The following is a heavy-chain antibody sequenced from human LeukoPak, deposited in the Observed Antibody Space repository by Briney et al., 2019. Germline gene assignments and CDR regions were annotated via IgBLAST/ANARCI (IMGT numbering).Heavy chain of an antibody. V-gene: IGHV3-11*01. CDR2: ISSSGSTI. CDR1: GFSFTDYY. D-gene: IGHD3-10*01. J-gene: IGHJ5*02. Sequence: GGSLRLSCAASGFSFTDYYMSWIRQAPGKGLEWLSYISSSGSTIFYADSVKGRFTISRDNAKNSLYLQMNSLRAEDTAIYCCARAITPRVRGSPIWFDPWGQGTLVTVSS. CDR3: ARAITPRVRGSPIWFDP.